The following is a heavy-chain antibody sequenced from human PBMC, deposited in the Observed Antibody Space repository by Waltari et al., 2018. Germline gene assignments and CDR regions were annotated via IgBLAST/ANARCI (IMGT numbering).Heavy chain of an antibody. D-gene: IGHD3-3*01. J-gene: IGHJ4*02. CDR2: IYPGDTDT. Sequence: EVQLVQPGAEVREPGESLKISCKGSGYIFTSYWVGWVRQMPGKGLEWMGSIYPGDTDTKYSPAFEGQVTISADVSISTAYLQWSSLQASDTAMYYCAKGTYYDVWNTPVSYFDFWGQGTLVTVSS. CDR1: GYIFTSYW. V-gene: IGHV5-51*01. CDR3: AKGTYYDVWNTPVSYFDF.